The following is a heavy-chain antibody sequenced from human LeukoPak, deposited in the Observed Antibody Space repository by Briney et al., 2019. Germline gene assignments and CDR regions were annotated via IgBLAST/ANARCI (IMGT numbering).Heavy chain of an antibody. Sequence: PSETLSLTCAVYGGSFSGYYWSWIRQPPGKGLEWIGEINHSGSTNYNPSLKSRVTISVDTSKNQFSLKLSSVTAADTAVYYCARDVLQYFVWFPQPYNFYYWGQGTLVTVSS. CDR2: INHSGST. J-gene: IGHJ4*02. V-gene: IGHV4-34*01. CDR3: ARDVLQYFVWFPQPYNFYY. D-gene: IGHD3-9*01. CDR1: GGSFSGYY.